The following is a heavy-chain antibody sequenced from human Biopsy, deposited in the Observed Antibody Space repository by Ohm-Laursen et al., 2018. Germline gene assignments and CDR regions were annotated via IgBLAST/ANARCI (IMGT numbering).Heavy chain of an antibody. Sequence: LRLSCAASVFSFSNYGMHWVRQAPGKGLERVAGTSFDGDKEHYADFLEDRFTISRDNSENTLHLQMISLRVEETAVYYCAKGQFSGSYHFDYWGQGSLVTVSS. D-gene: IGHD3-16*02. V-gene: IGHV3-30*18. CDR2: TSFDGDKE. CDR1: VFSFSNYG. CDR3: AKGQFSGSYHFDY. J-gene: IGHJ4*02.